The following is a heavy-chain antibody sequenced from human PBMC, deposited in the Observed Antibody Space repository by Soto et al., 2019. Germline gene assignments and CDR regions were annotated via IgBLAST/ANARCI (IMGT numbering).Heavy chain of an antibody. CDR2: IYYSGST. V-gene: IGHV4-31*03. CDR3: ARKYCSGGSCYVNWFDP. CDR1: GGSISSGGYY. J-gene: IGHJ5*02. D-gene: IGHD2-15*01. Sequence: TLSLTCTVSGGSISSGGYYWSWIRQHPGKGLEWIGYIYYSGSTYYNPSLKSRVTISVDTSKNQFSLKLSSVTAADTAVYYCARKYCSGGSCYVNWFDPWGQGTLVTVSS.